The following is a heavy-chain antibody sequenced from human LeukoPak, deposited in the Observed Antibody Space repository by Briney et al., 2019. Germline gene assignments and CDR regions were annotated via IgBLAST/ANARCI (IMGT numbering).Heavy chain of an antibody. J-gene: IGHJ4*02. Sequence: GASVKVSCKASGYTFTGYYMHWVRQAPGQGLEWMGWINPNSGGTNYAQKFQGRVTMTRDTSISTAYMELSRLRSDDTAVYYCARVLYTPYKLFDYWDQGTLVTVSS. CDR3: ARVLYTPYKLFDY. CDR2: INPNSGGT. CDR1: GYTFTGYY. V-gene: IGHV1-2*02. D-gene: IGHD2-2*02.